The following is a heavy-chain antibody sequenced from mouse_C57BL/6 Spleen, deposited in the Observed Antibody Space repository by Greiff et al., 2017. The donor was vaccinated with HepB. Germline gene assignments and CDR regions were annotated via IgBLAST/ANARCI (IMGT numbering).Heavy chain of an antibody. Sequence: QVQLQQPGAELVKPGASVKMSCKASGYTFTSYWITWVKQRPGQGLEWIGDIYPGSGSINYNEKFKSKATLTVDTSSSTAYMQLSSLTSEDSAVYYFARWLGPHWYFGVWGTGTTVTVSS. J-gene: IGHJ1*03. CDR3: ARWLGPHWYFGV. CDR1: GYTFTSYW. D-gene: IGHD4-1*01. V-gene: IGHV1-55*01. CDR2: IYPGSGSI.